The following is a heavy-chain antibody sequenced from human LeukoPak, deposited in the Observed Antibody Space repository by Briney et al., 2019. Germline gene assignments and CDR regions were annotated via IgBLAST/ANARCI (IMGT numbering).Heavy chain of an antibody. CDR1: GGSISSGDYY. Sequence: SETLSLTCTVSGGSISSGDYYWSWIRQPPGKGLEWIGYIYYSGSTYYNPSLKSRVTISVDTSKNQFSLKLSSVTAADTAVYYCARGGDYVFVDYWGQGTLVTVSS. D-gene: IGHD3-16*01. CDR2: IYYSGST. V-gene: IGHV4-30-4*01. J-gene: IGHJ4*02. CDR3: ARGGDYVFVDY.